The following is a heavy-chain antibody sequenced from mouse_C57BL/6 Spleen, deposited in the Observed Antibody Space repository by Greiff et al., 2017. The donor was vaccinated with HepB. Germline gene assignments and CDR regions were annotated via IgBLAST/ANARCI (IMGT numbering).Heavy chain of an antibody. J-gene: IGHJ1*03. V-gene: IGHV1-5*01. CDR1: GYTFTSYW. Sequence: EVQLQQSGTVLARPGASVKMSCKTSGYTFTSYWMHWVKQRPGQGLEWIGAIYPGNSDTSYNQKFKGKAKLTAVTSASTAYMELSSLTNEDSAVYYCTRRGSSLRYWYFDVWGTGTTVTVSS. D-gene: IGHD1-1*01. CDR3: TRRGSSLRYWYFDV. CDR2: IYPGNSDT.